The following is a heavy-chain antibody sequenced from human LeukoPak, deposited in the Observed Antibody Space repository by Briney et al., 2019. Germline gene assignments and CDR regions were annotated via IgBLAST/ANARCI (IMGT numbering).Heavy chain of an antibody. J-gene: IGHJ4*02. CDR3: ARGKKTMVRGVLYYFDY. D-gene: IGHD3-10*01. CDR2: KNPNSGNT. Sequence: RRASVKVSCKASGYTFTSYDINWVRQATGQGLEWMGWKNPNSGNTGYAQKYQGRVTMTRNTSISTAYMELSSLRSEDTAVYHCARGKKTMVRGVLYYFDYWGQGTLVTVSS. CDR1: GYTFTSYD. V-gene: IGHV1-8*01.